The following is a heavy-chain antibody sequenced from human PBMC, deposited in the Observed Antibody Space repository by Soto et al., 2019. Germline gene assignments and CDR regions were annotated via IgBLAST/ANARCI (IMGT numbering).Heavy chain of an antibody. CDR1: GFTFDSYA. Sequence: EVKLLESGGGLAQPGGSLRLSCVGSGFTFDSYAINWVRQAPGERLEWIAAISGSADGTDYAHSVRGRFTISRDNAKKTVHLQMDSLRVEDTGVYFCAKDTVGGYSFWSGYYSDGLDVWGHGTLVSVS. J-gene: IGHJ3*01. D-gene: IGHD3-3*01. V-gene: IGHV3-23*01. CDR2: ISGSADGT. CDR3: AKDTVGGYSFWSGYYSDGLDV.